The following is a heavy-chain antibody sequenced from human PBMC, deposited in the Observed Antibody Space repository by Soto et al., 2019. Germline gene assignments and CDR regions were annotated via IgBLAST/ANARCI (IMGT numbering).Heavy chain of an antibody. D-gene: IGHD3-16*01. CDR1: GVTFSSYW. J-gene: IGHJ6*02. CDR2: INSDGSST. V-gene: IGHV3-74*01. Sequence: VGSLRLSCAASGVTFSSYWMHLVRQAPGKGLVWVSRINSDGSSTSYADSVKGRFTISRDNAKNTLYLQMNSLRAEDTAVYYCAGGSYYYGMDVWGQGTSVTVSS. CDR3: AGGSYYYGMDV.